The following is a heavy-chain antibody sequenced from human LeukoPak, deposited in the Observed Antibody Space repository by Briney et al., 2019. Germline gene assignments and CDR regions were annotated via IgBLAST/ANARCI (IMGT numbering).Heavy chain of an antibody. CDR3: ARQTAKNVDTARFDS. CDR2: IYCSGTT. V-gene: IGHV4-59*08. CDR1: GGSINNYY. Sequence: SETLSLTCAISGGSINNYYWSWIRQPPGKGLEWIGYIYCSGTTNYSPSLNSRVNISLDTAKNQFSLRLSSVTAADTAVYYCARQTAKNVDTARFDSWGQGTLVTVSS. D-gene: IGHD5-18*01. J-gene: IGHJ4*02.